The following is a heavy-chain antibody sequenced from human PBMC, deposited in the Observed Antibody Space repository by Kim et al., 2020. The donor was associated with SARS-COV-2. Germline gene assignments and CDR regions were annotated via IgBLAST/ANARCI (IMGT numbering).Heavy chain of an antibody. CDR3: ATLLLWFGEWIY. Sequence: ASVKVSCKVSGYTLTELSMHWVRQAPGKGLEWMGGFDPEDGETIYAQKFQGRVTMTEDTSTDTAYMELSSLRSEDTAVYYCATLLLWFGEWIYWGQGTPVTVSS. V-gene: IGHV1-24*01. J-gene: IGHJ4*02. D-gene: IGHD3-10*01. CDR1: GYTLTELS. CDR2: FDPEDGET.